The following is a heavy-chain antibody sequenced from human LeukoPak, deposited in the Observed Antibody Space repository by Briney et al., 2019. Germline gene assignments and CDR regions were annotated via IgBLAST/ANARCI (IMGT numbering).Heavy chain of an antibody. CDR2: ISASGGST. D-gene: IGHD3-3*01. V-gene: IGHV3-23*01. CDR1: GFTFSSYA. J-gene: IGHJ4*02. CDR3: AKNRDFWSGYYDFDY. Sequence: PGGSLRLSCTASGFTFSSYALSWVRQAPGKGLEWVSTISASGGSTYYADSVKGRFTISRDNSKNTLYLQMNSLRAEDTAVYYCAKNRDFWSGYYDFDYWGQGTLVAVSS.